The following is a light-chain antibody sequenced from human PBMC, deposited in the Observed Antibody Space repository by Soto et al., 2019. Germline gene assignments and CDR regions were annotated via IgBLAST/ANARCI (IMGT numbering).Light chain of an antibody. CDR3: QKYDSSSYT. V-gene: IGKV3-20*01. Sequence: EIVLTKSPGTLSLSPGERATLSCRASQSVSSSYLAWYQKKPCQDPRLLIYGASRRATGIPDRFSGSGSGTDYSRTISRLEPDDFAVYSCQKYDSSSYTFGQGTKLEIK. CDR2: GAS. J-gene: IGKJ2*01. CDR1: QSVSSSY.